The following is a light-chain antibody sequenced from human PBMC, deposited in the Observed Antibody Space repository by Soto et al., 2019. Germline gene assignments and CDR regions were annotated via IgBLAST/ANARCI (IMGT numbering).Light chain of an antibody. CDR2: EVS. CDR1: SSDIGAYNY. J-gene: IGLJ3*02. Sequence: QSVLTQPASVSGSPGQSITISCTGTSSDIGAYNYVSWYQQHPGKAPQLMIYEVSTRPSGVSYRFSGSKSGNTASLTISGLQAEDEDDYYCISFTTATTWVFGGGTKLTVL. V-gene: IGLV2-14*01. CDR3: ISFTTATTWV.